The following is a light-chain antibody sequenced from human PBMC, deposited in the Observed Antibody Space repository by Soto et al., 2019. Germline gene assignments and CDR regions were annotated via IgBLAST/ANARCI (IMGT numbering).Light chain of an antibody. V-gene: IGLV1-40*01. CDR3: QSYDSSLSGSYV. CDR2: GNN. J-gene: IGLJ1*01. CDR1: SSNIGPGYD. Sequence: QSVLTQPPSVSGAPGQRVTISCTGSSSNIGPGYDVHWYQRLPGTAPKVLIYGNNNPPSGVPDRFSGSKSGTSASLAITGLEAEDEADYYCQSYDSSLSGSYVFGTGTKVTVL.